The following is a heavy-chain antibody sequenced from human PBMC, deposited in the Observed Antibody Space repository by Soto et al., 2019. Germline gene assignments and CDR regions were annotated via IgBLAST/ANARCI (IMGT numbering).Heavy chain of an antibody. J-gene: IGHJ6*02. CDR3: ARAVLSTSRPSYYQYGMDV. CDR1: GGTFSSNS. V-gene: IGHV1-69*06. D-gene: IGHD3-3*02. CDR2: IIPLFGTT. Sequence: QVQLVQSGAEVKRPGSSVKVSCKASGGTFSSNSINWVRQAPGQGLEWMGSIIPLFGTTDYAQNFQGRVTISAHKFTNTAYMELSSLRSEATAVYFCARAVLSTSRPSYYQYGMDVWGQGTTVTVSS.